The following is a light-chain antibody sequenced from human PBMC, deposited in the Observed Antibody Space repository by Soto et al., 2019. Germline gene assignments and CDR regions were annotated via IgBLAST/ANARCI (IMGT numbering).Light chain of an antibody. V-gene: IGLV1-40*01. Sequence: QSVLTQPPSVSGAPVQRVTISCTGSSSNIGAGYDVHWYQQLPGTAPKLLIYGNSNRPSGVPDRFSGSKSGTSASLAITGLQAEDEADYYCQSYDSSLSGLVFGTGTKLTVL. CDR1: SSNIGAGYD. CDR2: GNS. CDR3: QSYDSSLSGLV. J-gene: IGLJ1*01.